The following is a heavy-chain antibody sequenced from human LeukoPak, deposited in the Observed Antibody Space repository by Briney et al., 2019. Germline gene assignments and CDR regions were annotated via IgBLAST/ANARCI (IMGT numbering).Heavy chain of an antibody. CDR2: ISYEGSNK. V-gene: IGHV3-30*18. D-gene: IGHD3-10*02. J-gene: IGHJ4*02. CDR3: AKDYYVRPERPQIDY. CDR1: GFTFSIYG. Sequence: QPGRSLRLSCAASGFTFSIYGMHWVRQAPGKGLEWVAVISYEGSNKYYADSVKGRFTISRDNSQNTLYLQMNSLRAEDTAVYSCAKDYYVRPERPQIDYWGQGTLVTVSS.